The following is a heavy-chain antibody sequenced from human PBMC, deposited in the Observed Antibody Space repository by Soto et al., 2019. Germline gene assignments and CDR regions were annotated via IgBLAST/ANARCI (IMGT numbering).Heavy chain of an antibody. J-gene: IGHJ4*02. D-gene: IGHD7-27*01. CDR3: ARGWGRIFDS. V-gene: IGHV4-34*01. Sequence: QVQLQQWGAGLLKPSETLSLTCAVYGGSLSGYYWSWIRQPPGKGLEWIGEINHSGSTNYNPSLKXRVTISVDTSKNQFSLKLSSVTAADTAVYYCARGWGRIFDSWGQGTLVTVSS. CDR2: INHSGST. CDR1: GGSLSGYY.